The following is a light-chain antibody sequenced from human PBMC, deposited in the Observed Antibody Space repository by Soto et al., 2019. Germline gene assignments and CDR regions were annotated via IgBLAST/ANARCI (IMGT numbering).Light chain of an antibody. Sequence: QITQSPSSLSASVGDLVTITCRASQSITNYLNWYQQKPGKAPKLLIYAASSLQRGVQSRFSGSRSGTDSTLTISSRQPEDFATYYGQQSYSTQAFGPGTKVDIK. CDR2: AAS. CDR1: QSITNY. V-gene: IGKV1-39*01. J-gene: IGKJ3*01. CDR3: QQSYSTQA.